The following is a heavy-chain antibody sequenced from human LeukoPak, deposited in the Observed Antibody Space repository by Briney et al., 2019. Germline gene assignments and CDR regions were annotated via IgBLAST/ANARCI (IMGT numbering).Heavy chain of an antibody. Sequence: SSATMSIPCAVFAYSFTSGYSWGWIRQPPRKGLERIGSIYHSGSTYYNPSLKSRAPISVDTPKNQFSLKLSSVTAADTAVYCCASTSSSLSTFDYWGQGTLVTVSS. J-gene: IGHJ4*02. CDR2: IYHSGST. CDR1: AYSFTSGYS. D-gene: IGHD6-13*01. V-gene: IGHV4-38-2*01. CDR3: ASTSSSLSTFDY.